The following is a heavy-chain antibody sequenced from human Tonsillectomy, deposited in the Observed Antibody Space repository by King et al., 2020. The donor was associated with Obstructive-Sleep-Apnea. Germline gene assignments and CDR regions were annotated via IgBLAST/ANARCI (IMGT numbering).Heavy chain of an antibody. D-gene: IGHD5-18*01. CDR2: IKSKAYGGTS. J-gene: IGHJ4*02. Sequence: VQLVESGGGFIQPGRSLRLSWTTSGFTFGDYAMSWFRQAPGKGLEWVGCIKSKAYGGTSVYAASVKGRFTISRDDSKSIAYLQMNSLTTEDTAVYYCTRGASYGYDYWGQGTLVTVSS. V-gene: IGHV3-49*03. CDR1: GFTFGDYA. CDR3: TRGASYGYDY.